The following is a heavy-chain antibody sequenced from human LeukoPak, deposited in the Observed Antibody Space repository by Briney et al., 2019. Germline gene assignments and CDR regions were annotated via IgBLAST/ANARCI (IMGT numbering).Heavy chain of an antibody. CDR3: AKNRGYCSGGSCYGDY. CDR2: ISTSGDNT. J-gene: IGHJ4*02. V-gene: IGHV3-23*01. CDR1: GFTFSNYA. Sequence: GGSLRLSCAASGFTFSNYAMSWVRQAPGKGLEWDSTISTSGDNTYFADSVKGRFTISRDISKNTLYLQMNSLRVEDTAVYYCAKNRGYCSGGSCYGDYWGQGTLVTVSS. D-gene: IGHD2-15*01.